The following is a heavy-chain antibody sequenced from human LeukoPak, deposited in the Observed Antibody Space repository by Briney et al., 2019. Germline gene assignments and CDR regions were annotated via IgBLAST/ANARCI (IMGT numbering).Heavy chain of an antibody. V-gene: IGHV1-69*13. Sequence: SVTVSRKASGGTFSNYAISWVRQAPGQGLEWMGAIIPIFCTANYAQKFQGRVTITADESTSTAYMELSSLRSEDTAVYYCARILSSSWYEYFHHWGQSTLVTVSS. CDR3: ARILSSSWYEYFHH. J-gene: IGHJ1*01. CDR2: IIPIFCTA. D-gene: IGHD6-19*01. CDR1: GGTFSNYA.